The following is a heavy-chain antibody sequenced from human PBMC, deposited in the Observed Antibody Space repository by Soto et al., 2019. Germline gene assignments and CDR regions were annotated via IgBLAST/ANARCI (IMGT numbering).Heavy chain of an antibody. CDR3: ARGSRRWSTTPSERLNWIDP. CDR1: GGSFSDFY. D-gene: IGHD1-1*01. V-gene: IGHV4-34*01. J-gene: IGHJ5*02. Sequence: SETLSLTCAVYGGSFSDFYWTWIRQSPGKGLEWMGEINLSGTTNYNPSLKSRVTISVDTSKNQFFLKLTSVTAADTAVYYCARGSRRWSTTPSERLNWIDPWGQGTLVTVSS. CDR2: INLSGTT.